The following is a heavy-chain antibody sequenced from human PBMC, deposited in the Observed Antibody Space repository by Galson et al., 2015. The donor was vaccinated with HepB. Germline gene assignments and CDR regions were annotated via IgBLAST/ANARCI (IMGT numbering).Heavy chain of an antibody. V-gene: IGHV3-30-3*01. J-gene: IGHJ4*02. D-gene: IGHD2-15*01. CDR3: ARGTYSNGGFSFLIDY. Sequence: SLRLSCAASGFTFSSHALHWVRQTPGKELEWVAIISSDGTSDHYADSVKGRFTISRDSSKNTLYLQMNTVGPEDTAIYHCARGTYSNGGFSFLIDYWGQGTLVTVSS. CDR1: GFTFSSHA. CDR2: ISSDGTSD.